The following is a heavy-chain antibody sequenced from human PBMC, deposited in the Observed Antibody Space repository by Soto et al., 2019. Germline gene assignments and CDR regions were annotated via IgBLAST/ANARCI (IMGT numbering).Heavy chain of an antibody. CDR1: GYDFTAYD. J-gene: IGHJ6*02. CDR2: MNPINGAT. CDR3: GKCPSPRAPAGGTPYYYAMDV. V-gene: IGHV1-8*02. Sequence: ASVKVSCKASGYDFTAYDINWMRQASGQGLEWMGWMNPINGATGTARRIQGRVSLSRNTATGTAYLELTSLRSDDTAVYYCGKCPSPRAPAGGTPYYYAMDVWGQGNTVTVSS. D-gene: IGHD6-13*01.